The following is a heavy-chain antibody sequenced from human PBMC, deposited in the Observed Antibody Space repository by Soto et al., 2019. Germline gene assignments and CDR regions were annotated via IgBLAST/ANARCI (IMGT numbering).Heavy chain of an antibody. D-gene: IGHD6-13*01. CDR1: GGTFSSYA. J-gene: IGHJ3*02. V-gene: IGHV1-69*13. CDR3: ARVGLAAAGRGRDAFDI. CDR2: IIPIFGTA. Sequence: SVKLSCKASGGTFSSYAISWVRQAPGQGLEWMGGIIPIFGTANYAQKFQGRVTITADESTSTAYMELSSLRSEDTAVYYCARVGLAAAGRGRDAFDIWGQGTMVTVSS.